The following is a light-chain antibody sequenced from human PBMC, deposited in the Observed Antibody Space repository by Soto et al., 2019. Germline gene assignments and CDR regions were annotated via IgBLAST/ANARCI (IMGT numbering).Light chain of an antibody. CDR2: DAS. J-gene: IGKJ1*01. CDR1: QTISSW. Sequence: DIQMTQSPSTLSGSVGDRVTITCRASQTISSWLAWYQQKPGKAPKLLIFDASTLESGVPSRFSGSGSGTDFTLTISSLEPEDFAVYYCQQYGSSGTFGQGTKVDIK. CDR3: QQYGSSGT. V-gene: IGKV1-5*01.